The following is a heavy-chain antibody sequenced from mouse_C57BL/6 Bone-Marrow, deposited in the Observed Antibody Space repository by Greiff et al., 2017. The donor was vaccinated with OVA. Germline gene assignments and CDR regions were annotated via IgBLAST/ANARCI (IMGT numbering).Heavy chain of an antibody. CDR3: ARPSLAY. CDR2: ISDGGSYT. CDR1: GFTFSSYA. J-gene: IGHJ3*01. V-gene: IGHV5-4*03. Sequence: DVMLVESGGGLVKPGGSLKLSCAASGFTFSSYAMSWVRQTPEKRLEWVATISDGGSYTYYPDNVKGRFTISRDNAKNNLYLQMSHLKSEDTAMYYCARPSLAYWGQGTLVTVSA.